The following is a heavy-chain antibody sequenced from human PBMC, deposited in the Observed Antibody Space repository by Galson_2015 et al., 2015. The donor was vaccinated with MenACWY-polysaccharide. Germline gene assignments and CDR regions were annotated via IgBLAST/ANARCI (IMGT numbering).Heavy chain of an antibody. CDR3: VRLLGGVSFDS. Sequence: PALVKPPQTLSLTCTFSGFSVTATGVGVGWIRQPPGEAPEWLAHIYWDGDKRFSPSLGARLTITKDTSRDQVVLTMTDMDPVDTATYYCVRLLGGVSFDSWGQGTL. CDR2: IYWDGDK. D-gene: IGHD1-26*01. J-gene: IGHJ4*02. CDR1: GFSVTATGVG. V-gene: IGHV2-5*02.